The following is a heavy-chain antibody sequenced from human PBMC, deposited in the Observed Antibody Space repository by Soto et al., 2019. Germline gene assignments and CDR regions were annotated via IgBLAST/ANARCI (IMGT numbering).Heavy chain of an antibody. CDR1: GFTFSSYA. Sequence: PGGSLRLCCAASGFTFSSYAMSWIRQAPGKGPEWLSYISSDESTVFYADSVKGRFTTSRDNAKNSVYLQMNSLRAEDTAVYYCATLTAPSDYWGQGSLVTVSS. D-gene: IGHD2-21*02. CDR2: ISSDESTV. V-gene: IGHV3-11*01. J-gene: IGHJ4*02. CDR3: ATLTAPSDY.